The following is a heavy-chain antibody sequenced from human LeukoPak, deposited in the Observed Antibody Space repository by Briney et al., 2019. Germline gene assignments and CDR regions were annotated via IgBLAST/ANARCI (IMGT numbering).Heavy chain of an antibody. CDR3: AKRGVVVRVFLVGFHKEAYYFDS. CDR1: GITLSNYG. J-gene: IGHJ4*02. D-gene: IGHD3-16*02. V-gene: IGHV3-23*01. Sequence: PGGSLRLSCGVSGITLSNYGRSWVRQAPGKGLGWVAGISGSAGGTNYADSVKGRFTISRNNSKNTRFLQTDRLRAEDKAVYFCAKRGVVVRVFLVGFHKEAYYFDSWGQGAQVTVSS. CDR2: ISGSAGGT.